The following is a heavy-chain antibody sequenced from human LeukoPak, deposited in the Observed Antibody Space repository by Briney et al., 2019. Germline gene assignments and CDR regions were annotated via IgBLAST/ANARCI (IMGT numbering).Heavy chain of an antibody. V-gene: IGHV1-8*03. CDR2: MNPNSGNT. CDR3: ARGLRHYDILTGYYRTVDY. J-gene: IGHJ4*02. D-gene: IGHD3-9*01. CDR1: GYTFTSYD. Sequence: ASVKVSCKASGYTFTSYDINWVRQAPGQGLEWMGWMNPNSGNTGYAQKFQGRVTITRNTSISTAYMELSSLRSEDTAVYYCARGLRHYDILTGYYRTVDYWGQGTLVTVSS.